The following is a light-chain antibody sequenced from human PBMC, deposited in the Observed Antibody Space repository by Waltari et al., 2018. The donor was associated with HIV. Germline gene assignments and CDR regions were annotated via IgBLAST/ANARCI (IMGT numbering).Light chain of an antibody. Sequence: DIVMPQSPDSLAVSRGERATTNCKSSQSVLYSSNNKNYLAWYQQKPGQPPKLLIYWASTRESGVPDRFSGSGSGTDFTLTISSLQAEDVAVYYCQQYYSTPPITFGQGTRLEIK. J-gene: IGKJ5*01. CDR2: WAS. V-gene: IGKV4-1*01. CDR1: QSVLYSSNNKNY. CDR3: QQYYSTPPIT.